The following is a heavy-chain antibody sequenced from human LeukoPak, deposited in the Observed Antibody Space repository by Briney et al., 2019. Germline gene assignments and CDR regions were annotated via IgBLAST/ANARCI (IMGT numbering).Heavy chain of an antibody. D-gene: IGHD1-26*01. CDR3: ARGGATLDY. CDR2: IYYSGST. V-gene: IGHV4-59*01. J-gene: IGHJ4*02. CDR1: GGSISSYY. Sequence: SETLSLTCTVSGGSISSYYWSWIRQPPGKGLEWIGYIYYSGSTNYNPSLKSRVTISVDTSKNQFSLKLSSVTAADTAVYYRARGGATLDYWGQGTLVTVSS.